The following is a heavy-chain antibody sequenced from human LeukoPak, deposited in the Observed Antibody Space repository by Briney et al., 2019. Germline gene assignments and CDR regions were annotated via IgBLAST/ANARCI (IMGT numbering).Heavy chain of an antibody. D-gene: IGHD6-19*01. CDR3: ARSTQYSSGRYNYYYYGMDV. J-gene: IGHJ6*02. V-gene: IGHV3-23*01. CDR1: GFTFSSYA. CDR2: ISGSGGST. Sequence: GGSLRLSCAASGFTFSSYAMSWVRQAPGKGLEWVSAISGSGGSTYYADSVKGRFTISRDNSKNTLYLQMNSLRAEDTAVYYCARSTQYSSGRYNYYYYGMDVWGQGTTVTVSS.